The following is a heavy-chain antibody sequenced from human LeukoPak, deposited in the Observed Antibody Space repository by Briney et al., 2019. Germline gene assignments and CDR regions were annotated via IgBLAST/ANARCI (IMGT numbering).Heavy chain of an antibody. Sequence: PGGSLRLSCAGSDFSFSNSWMDWVRQAPGKGLEWVANIKPDGSEKYYVDSVKGRFTISRDNAKNSLFLQMNSLRAEDTAVYYCARVLRYCSGGNCYSGGLGYMDVWGKGTTVTISS. CDR2: IKPDGSEK. D-gene: IGHD2-15*01. CDR3: ARVLRYCSGGNCYSGGLGYMDV. J-gene: IGHJ6*03. V-gene: IGHV3-7*03. CDR1: DFSFSNSW.